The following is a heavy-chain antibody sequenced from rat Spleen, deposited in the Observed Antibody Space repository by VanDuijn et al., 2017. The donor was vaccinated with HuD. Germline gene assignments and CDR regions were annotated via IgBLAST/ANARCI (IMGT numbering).Heavy chain of an antibody. V-gene: IGHV5-25*01. CDR3: ARDSTYASLDY. D-gene: IGHD1-2*01. Sequence: EVRLVESGGGLVRPGGSLKLSCAASGFTFSNYYMAWVRQSPTKGLEWVASISNGGGKTYYRDSVQGRFTISRDNAKSNLYLQMDSLRSEDTATYYCARDSTYASLDYWGQGVTVTVSS. J-gene: IGHJ2*01. CDR2: ISNGGGKT. CDR1: GFTFSNYY.